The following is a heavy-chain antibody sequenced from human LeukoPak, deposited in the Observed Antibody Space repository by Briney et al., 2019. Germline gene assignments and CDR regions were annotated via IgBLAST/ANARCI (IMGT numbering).Heavy chain of an antibody. CDR2: IYYSGST. Sequence: SETLSLTCTVSGGSISSYYWSWIRQPPGNGLEWIGYIYYSGSTNYNPSLKSRVTISVDTSKNQFSLKLSSVTAADTAVYHCARLVALAGTYAFDIWGQGTMVTVSS. CDR1: GGSISSYY. CDR3: ARLVALAGTYAFDI. D-gene: IGHD6-19*01. J-gene: IGHJ3*02. V-gene: IGHV4-59*01.